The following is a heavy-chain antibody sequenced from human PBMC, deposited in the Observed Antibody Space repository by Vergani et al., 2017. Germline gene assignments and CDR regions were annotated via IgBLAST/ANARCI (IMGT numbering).Heavy chain of an antibody. D-gene: IGHD2-2*01. Sequence: QVQLVQSGAEVKKPGASVKVSCKASGYTFTSYDINWVRQATGQGLEWMGWMNPNSGNTGYAQKFQGRVTMTRNTCISTAYMELSRLRSEDTAGYYCARRVPAAIVYYYYYYYMDVWGKGTTVTVSS. J-gene: IGHJ6*03. CDR1: GYTFTSYD. CDR3: ARRVPAAIVYYYYYYYMDV. CDR2: MNPNSGNT. V-gene: IGHV1-8*01.